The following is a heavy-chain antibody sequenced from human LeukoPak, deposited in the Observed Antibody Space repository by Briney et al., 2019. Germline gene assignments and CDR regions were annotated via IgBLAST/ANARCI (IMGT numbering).Heavy chain of an antibody. CDR3: AKEGFGNYYSAYFDY. CDR2: ISYEGSTS. Sequence: GGSLRLSCAASGFTFSSYGMQWVRQAPGKGLEWVAVISYEGSTSYYADSVKGRFTISRDNSKNTLYLQMNGLRAEDTAVYYRAKEGFGNYYSAYFDYWGQGTLVTVSS. V-gene: IGHV3-30*18. D-gene: IGHD1-26*01. J-gene: IGHJ4*02. CDR1: GFTFSSYG.